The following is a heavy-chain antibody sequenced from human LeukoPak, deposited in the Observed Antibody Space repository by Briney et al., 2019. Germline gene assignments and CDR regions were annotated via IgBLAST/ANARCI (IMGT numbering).Heavy chain of an antibody. CDR3: ARDKMGYGDYVVSTGSDYGMDV. V-gene: IGHV1-69*13. CDR2: IIPIFGTA. Sequence: SVNVSCKASGGTFSSYAISWVRQALGQGLEWMGGIIPIFGTANYAQKFQGRVTITADESTSTAYMELSSLRSEDTAVYYCARDKMGYGDYVVSTGSDYGMDVWGQGTTVTVSS. D-gene: IGHD4-17*01. CDR1: GGTFSSYA. J-gene: IGHJ6*02.